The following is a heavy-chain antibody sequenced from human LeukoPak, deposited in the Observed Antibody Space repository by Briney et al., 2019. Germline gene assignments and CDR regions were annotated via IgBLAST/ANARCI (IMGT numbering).Heavy chain of an antibody. CDR1: GFTFSDYY. Sequence: PGGSLRLSCAASGFTFSDYYMTWVRQAPGKGLEWVSYISSSSSYTNYTDSVKGRFTVSRDNAKNSLYLQMNSLRAEDTAVYYCARDQGYSYGHCVDYWGQGTLVTVSS. CDR3: ARDQGYSYGHCVDY. CDR2: ISSSSSYT. J-gene: IGHJ4*02. D-gene: IGHD5-18*01. V-gene: IGHV3-11*06.